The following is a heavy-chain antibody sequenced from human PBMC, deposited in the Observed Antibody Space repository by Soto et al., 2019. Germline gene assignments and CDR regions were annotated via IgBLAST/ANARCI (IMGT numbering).Heavy chain of an antibody. J-gene: IGHJ3*02. V-gene: IGHV3-21*01. D-gene: IGHD1-20*01. CDR3: VRDAYNRDAFDI. CDR2: ISASSSSI. CDR1: GFNFITLS. Sequence: DVQLVESGGGLVKPGGSLRLSCAASGFNFITLSMNWVRQAPGKGLELVSSISASSSSIYYTESVKGRSTVSRDNAKNSLYLQMNSLTAEDTALYYCVRDAYNRDAFDIWGQGTTVTVSS.